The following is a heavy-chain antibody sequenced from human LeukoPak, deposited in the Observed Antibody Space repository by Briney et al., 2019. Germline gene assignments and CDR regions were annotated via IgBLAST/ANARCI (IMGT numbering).Heavy chain of an antibody. J-gene: IGHJ4*02. Sequence: PGGSLRLSCAASGFTFSSYGMHWVRQAPGKGLEWVAVIWYDGSNEYYADSVKGRFTISRDNSKNTLYLQMNSLRAEDTAVYYCARARGGTSLDYWGQGTLVTVSS. CDR3: ARARGGTSLDY. V-gene: IGHV3-33*01. CDR2: IWYDGSNE. D-gene: IGHD3-10*01. CDR1: GFTFSSYG.